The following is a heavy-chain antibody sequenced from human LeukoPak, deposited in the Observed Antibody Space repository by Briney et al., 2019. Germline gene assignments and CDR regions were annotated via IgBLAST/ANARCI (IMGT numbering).Heavy chain of an antibody. CDR3: ARGVSYYDSSGYYNEYFQH. D-gene: IGHD3-22*01. J-gene: IGHJ1*01. CDR2: IYHSGST. V-gene: IGHV4-4*02. Sequence: SETLSLTCGVSGGSISSSNWWSWVRQPPGKGLEWIGEIYHSGSTNYNPSLKSRVTISVDTSKNQFSLKLSSVTAADTAVYYCARGVSYYDSSGYYNEYFQHWGQGTLVTVSS. CDR1: GGSISSSNW.